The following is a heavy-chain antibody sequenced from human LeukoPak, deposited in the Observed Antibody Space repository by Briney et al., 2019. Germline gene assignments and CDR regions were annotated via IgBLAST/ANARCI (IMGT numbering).Heavy chain of an antibody. CDR3: ARRAMVRDYVMDV. CDR1: GGTFSSYA. Sequence: SVKVSCKASGGTFSSYAISWVRQAPGQGLEWMGRIIPILGIANYAQKFQGRVTITADKSTSTAYMELSSLRSEDTAVYYCARRAMVRDYVMDVWGQGTTVTVSS. V-gene: IGHV1-69*04. D-gene: IGHD3-10*01. CDR2: IIPILGIA. J-gene: IGHJ6*02.